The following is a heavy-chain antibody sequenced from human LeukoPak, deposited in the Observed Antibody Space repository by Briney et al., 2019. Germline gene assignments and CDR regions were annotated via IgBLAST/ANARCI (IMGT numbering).Heavy chain of an antibody. CDR3: ARSQVNTVVTPKGGFDY. Sequence: ASVKVSCKVSGYTLTELSMHWVRQAPGKGLEWMGGFDPEDGETIYAQKFQGRVTMTEDTSTDTAFMELSSLRSEDTAVYYCARSQVNTVVTPKGGFDYWGQGALVTVSS. D-gene: IGHD4-23*01. J-gene: IGHJ4*02. V-gene: IGHV1-24*01. CDR2: FDPEDGET. CDR1: GYTLTELS.